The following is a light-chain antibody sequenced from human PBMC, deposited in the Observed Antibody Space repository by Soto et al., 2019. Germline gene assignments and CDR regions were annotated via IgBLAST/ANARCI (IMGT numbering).Light chain of an antibody. J-gene: IGKJ4*01. CDR2: AAS. Sequence: MTQSPLSLPVTLGQPASISCRSNQSLVHSDGIAYFSWFQQKPGKAPKLLIYAASSLPNGVSSRFSGSGSGTDFTLSISNLQPEDLGTYYCQQTSSTSTFGGGTKVDIK. CDR1: QSLVHSDGIAY. CDR3: QQTSSTST. V-gene: IGKV1-39*01.